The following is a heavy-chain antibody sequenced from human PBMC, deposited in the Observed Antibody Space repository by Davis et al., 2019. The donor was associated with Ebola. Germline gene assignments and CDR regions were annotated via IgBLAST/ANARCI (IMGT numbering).Heavy chain of an antibody. Sequence: SSVPVSCKASVGTFSSYAISWVRQAPGQGLEWMGGIIPIFGTAKYAQKFQGRVTITADKSTSTAYMELSSLRSEDTAVYYCAREGSGWSDVTTFNHYAMDVWGQGTTVTVSS. CDR2: IIPIFGTA. D-gene: IGHD6-19*01. CDR1: VGTFSSYA. CDR3: AREGSGWSDVTTFNHYAMDV. V-gene: IGHV1-69*06. J-gene: IGHJ6*02.